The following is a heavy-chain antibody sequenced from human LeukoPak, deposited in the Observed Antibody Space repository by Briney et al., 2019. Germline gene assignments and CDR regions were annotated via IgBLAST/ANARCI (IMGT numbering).Heavy chain of an antibody. V-gene: IGHV3-23*01. D-gene: IGHD1-26*01. Sequence: PGGSLRLSCAASGFILSNYWMNWVRQAPGKGLEWVSAISGSGGSTYYADSVKGRFTISRDNSKNTLYLQMNSLRAEDTAVYYCAKAGGYRAAYYYYYGMDVWGQGTTVTVSS. CDR2: ISGSGGST. CDR3: AKAGGYRAAYYYYYGMDV. CDR1: GFILSNYW. J-gene: IGHJ6*02.